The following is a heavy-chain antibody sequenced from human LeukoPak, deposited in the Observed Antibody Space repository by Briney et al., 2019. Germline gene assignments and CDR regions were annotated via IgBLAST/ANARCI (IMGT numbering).Heavy chain of an antibody. D-gene: IGHD5-18*01. J-gene: IGHJ4*02. Sequence: SETLSLTCTVSGGSISSYYWSWIRQPPRKGLEWIGYIYYSGSTNYNPSLKSRVTISVDTSKNQFSLKLSSVTAADTAVYYCAREHRYSYGVDYWGQGTLVTVSS. CDR2: IYYSGST. CDR3: AREHRYSYGVDY. CDR1: GGSISSYY. V-gene: IGHV4-59*01.